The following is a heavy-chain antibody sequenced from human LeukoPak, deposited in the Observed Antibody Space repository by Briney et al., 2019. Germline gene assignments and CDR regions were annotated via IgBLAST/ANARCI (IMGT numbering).Heavy chain of an antibody. J-gene: IGHJ3*02. CDR3: ARRIGNSDAFDI. CDR1: GDSVSSNSAA. CDR2: TYYRSKWYN. V-gene: IGHV6-1*01. Sequence: TSQTLSLTCAISGDSVSSNSAAWNWIRQSPSRGLEWLGRTYYRSKWYNDYAVSVKSRITINPDTSRNQFSLQLNSVTPEDTAVYYCARRIGNSDAFDIWGQGTMVTVSS. D-gene: IGHD4-23*01.